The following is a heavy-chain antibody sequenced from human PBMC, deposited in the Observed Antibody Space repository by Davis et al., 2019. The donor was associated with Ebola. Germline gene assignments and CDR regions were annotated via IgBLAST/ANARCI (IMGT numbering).Heavy chain of an antibody. CDR2: INSDGSST. Sequence: HTGGSLRLSCAASGFTFSSYWMHWVRQAPGKGLVWVSRINSDGSSTSYADSVKGRFTISRDNAKNTLYLQMNSLRAEDTAVYYCAKTSIAVAGPSDYWSQGTLVTVSS. D-gene: IGHD6-19*01. V-gene: IGHV3-74*01. CDR1: GFTFSSYW. CDR3: AKTSIAVAGPSDY. J-gene: IGHJ4*02.